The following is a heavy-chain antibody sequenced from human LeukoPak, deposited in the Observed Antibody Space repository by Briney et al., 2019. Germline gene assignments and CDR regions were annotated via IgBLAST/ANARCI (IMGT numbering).Heavy chain of an antibody. CDR2: ISSSSSYI. J-gene: IGHJ4*02. D-gene: IGHD1-1*01. Sequence: GGSLRLSCAASGFTFSSYSMNWVRQAPGKGLEWVSSISSSSSYIYYADSVKGRFTISRDNAKNSLYLQTNSLRAEDTAVYYCARDRQPELYYFDYWGQGTLVTVPS. CDR3: ARDRQPELYYFDY. V-gene: IGHV3-21*01. CDR1: GFTFSSYS.